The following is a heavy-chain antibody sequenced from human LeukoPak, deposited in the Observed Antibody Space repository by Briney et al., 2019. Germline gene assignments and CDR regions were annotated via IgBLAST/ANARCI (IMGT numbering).Heavy chain of an antibody. Sequence: GGSLRLSCSVSGFTFSSYAMHWVRQAPGKGLEWVSVIYSGGNRYHADSVKGRFTISRDNSKNTLYLQMNSLRAEDTAIYYCARDGTPYGMDVWGQGTTVTVSS. CDR1: GFTFSSYA. V-gene: IGHV3-53*01. CDR3: ARDGTPYGMDV. J-gene: IGHJ6*02. CDR2: IYSGGNR. D-gene: IGHD6-13*01.